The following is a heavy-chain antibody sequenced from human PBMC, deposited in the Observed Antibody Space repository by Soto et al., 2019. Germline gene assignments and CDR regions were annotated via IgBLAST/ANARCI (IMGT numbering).Heavy chain of an antibody. CDR3: ARAPPDGWFDP. Sequence: LSLTCTVSGGSIRSYYWSWIRQPPGKGLEWIGYIYYSGSTNYNPSLKSRVTISVDTSKNQFSLKLSSVTAADTAVYYCARAPPDGWFDPWGQGTLVTVSS. V-gene: IGHV4-59*01. CDR2: IYYSGST. CDR1: GGSIRSYY. J-gene: IGHJ5*02.